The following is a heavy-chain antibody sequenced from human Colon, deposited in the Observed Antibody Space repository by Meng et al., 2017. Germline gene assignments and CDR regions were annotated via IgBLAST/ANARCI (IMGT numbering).Heavy chain of an antibody. V-gene: IGHV4-31*03. Sequence: QLLGSGPGVVKPSQTLSLTCNVSGDSITSGGYYWSWIRQHPGKGLEWIGYIDHSGTTYDNQSLKTRLTMSVDTSKNQFSLKLTSVTAADTAVYYCARVVSLVVKGNWFDSWGQGTLVAVSS. CDR1: GDSITSGGYY. CDR3: ARVVSLVVKGNWFDS. D-gene: IGHD2-15*01. J-gene: IGHJ5*01. CDR2: IDHSGTT.